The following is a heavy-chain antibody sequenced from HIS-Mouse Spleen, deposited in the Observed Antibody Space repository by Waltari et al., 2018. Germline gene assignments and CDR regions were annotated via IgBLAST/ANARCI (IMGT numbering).Heavy chain of an antibody. D-gene: IGHD3-10*01. Sequence: QLQLQESGPGLVKPSETLSLTCTVSGGSISSSSYYWGWIRTPPGKGLEWIGSIYYSGSTYYNPSLKSRVTISVDTSKNQFSLKLSSVTAADTAVYYCARARWFGELFDASDIWGQGTMVTVSS. V-gene: IGHV4-39*07. J-gene: IGHJ3*02. CDR1: GGSISSSSYY. CDR2: IYYSGST. CDR3: ARARWFGELFDASDI.